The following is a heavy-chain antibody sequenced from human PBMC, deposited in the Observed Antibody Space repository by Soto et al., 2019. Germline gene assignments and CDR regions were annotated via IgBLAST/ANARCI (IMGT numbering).Heavy chain of an antibody. Sequence: QVPLVQSGAEVKKPGASVKVSCKASGYTFTSYGISWVRQAPGQGLEWMGWISTSNGNTNYAQKLQDRVTMTTDTLTSTAFMQLRSLRSDDTAVYYCASDSIEAADLAGGWGHGTLVTVSS. D-gene: IGHD5-12*01. CDR2: ISTSNGNT. V-gene: IGHV1-18*01. J-gene: IGHJ4*01. CDR1: GYTFTSYG. CDR3: ASDSIEAADLAGG.